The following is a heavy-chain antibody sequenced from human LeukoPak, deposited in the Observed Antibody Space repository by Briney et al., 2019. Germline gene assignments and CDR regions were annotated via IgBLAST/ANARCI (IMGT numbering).Heavy chain of an antibody. D-gene: IGHD3-22*01. CDR1: GFTVSTNY. CDR2: IRSKAYGGTT. V-gene: IGHV3-49*04. Sequence: GGSLRLSCAASGFTVSTNYMTWVRQAPGKGLEWVGFIRSKAYGGTTEYAASVKGRFTISRDDSKCIAYLQMNSLKTEDTAVYYCTRDWHYYDSSGYYYQGGFDYWGQGTLVTASS. J-gene: IGHJ4*02. CDR3: TRDWHYYDSSGYYYQGGFDY.